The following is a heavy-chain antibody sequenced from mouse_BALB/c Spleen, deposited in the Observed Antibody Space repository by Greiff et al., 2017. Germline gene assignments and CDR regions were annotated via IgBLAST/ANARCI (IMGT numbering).Heavy chain of an antibody. D-gene: IGHD1-1*01. Sequence: EVQVVESGGGLVQPGGSRKLSCAASGFTFSSFGMHWVRQAPEKGLEWVAYISSGSSTIYYADTVKGRFTISRDNPKNTLFLKMTSLRSEDTAMYYCARNYGSRSTSSYWYFDVWGAGTTVTVSS. CDR1: GFTFSSFG. CDR3: ARNYGSRSTSSYWYFDV. V-gene: IGHV5-17*02. J-gene: IGHJ1*01. CDR2: ISSGSSTI.